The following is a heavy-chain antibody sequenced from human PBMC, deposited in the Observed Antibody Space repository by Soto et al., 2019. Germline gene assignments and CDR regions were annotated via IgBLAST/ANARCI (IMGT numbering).Heavy chain of an antibody. CDR3: AKDPNGDYVGAFDI. Sequence: EVQLLESGGGLVQPGGSLRLSCAASGFSLRSYAMSWVRQAPGKGPEWVSGITASGGKTYYADSVKGRFTISRDNSKETLYLQMNGLRAEDTAVYFCAKDPNGDYVGAFDIWGQGTMVTVSS. D-gene: IGHD4-17*01. J-gene: IGHJ3*02. CDR2: ITASGGKT. V-gene: IGHV3-23*01. CDR1: GFSLRSYA.